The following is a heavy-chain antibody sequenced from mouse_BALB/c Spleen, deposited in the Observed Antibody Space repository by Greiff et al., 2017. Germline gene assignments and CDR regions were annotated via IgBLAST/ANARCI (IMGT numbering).Heavy chain of an antibody. V-gene: IGHV3-6*02. CDR2: ISYDGSN. Sequence: EVKLEESGPGLVKPSQSLSLTCSVTGYSITSGYYWNWIRQFPGNKLEWMGYISYDGSNNYNPSLKNRISITRDTSKNQFFLKLNSVTTEDTATYYCARDPTMITTGDAMDYWGQGTSVTVSS. D-gene: IGHD2-4*01. J-gene: IGHJ4*01. CDR1: GYSITSGYY. CDR3: ARDPTMITTGDAMDY.